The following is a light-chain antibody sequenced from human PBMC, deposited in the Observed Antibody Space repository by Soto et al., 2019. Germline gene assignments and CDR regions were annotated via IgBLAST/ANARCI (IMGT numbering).Light chain of an antibody. J-gene: IGKJ5*01. CDR3: QQRISWPIT. Sequence: EILLTQSPSSLSLSPGEGATLSCRASESISSQLAWYQQIPGQAPRLLIYAASTRAAGVPARFSGSGSGTDFTLTISSLEPEDFAVYYCQQRISWPITFGQGTRLEIK. CDR2: AAS. V-gene: IGKV3-11*01. CDR1: ESISSQ.